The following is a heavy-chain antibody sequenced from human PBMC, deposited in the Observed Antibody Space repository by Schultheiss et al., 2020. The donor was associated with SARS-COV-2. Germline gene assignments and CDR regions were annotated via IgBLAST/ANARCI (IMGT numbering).Heavy chain of an antibody. V-gene: IGHV3-30*04. D-gene: IGHD2-15*01. CDR1: GFNFNSFS. Sequence: GGSLRLSCAASGFNFNSFSIQWVRQAPGKGLEWVALISYDGSDKYSADSVKGRFTISRDNSKNTLYLQLSSLRPEDTAVYYCVRDHRWSFDSWGQGTLVTVSS. CDR3: VRDHRWSFDS. CDR2: ISYDGSDK. J-gene: IGHJ4*02.